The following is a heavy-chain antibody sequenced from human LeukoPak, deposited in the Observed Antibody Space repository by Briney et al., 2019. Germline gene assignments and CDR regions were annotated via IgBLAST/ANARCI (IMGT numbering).Heavy chain of an antibody. CDR1: GFTFSSYS. Sequence: GRSLRLSCAASGFTFSSYSMNWVRQAPGKGLEWVSSISSSSSYIYYADSVKGRFTISRDNAKNSLYLQMNSPRAEDTAVYYCARASHGDAFDIWGQGTMVTVSS. V-gene: IGHV3-21*01. CDR2: ISSSSSYI. D-gene: IGHD3-10*01. CDR3: ARASHGDAFDI. J-gene: IGHJ3*02.